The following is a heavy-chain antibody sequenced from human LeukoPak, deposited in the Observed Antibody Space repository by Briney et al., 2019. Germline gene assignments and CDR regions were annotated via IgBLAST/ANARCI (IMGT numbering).Heavy chain of an antibody. V-gene: IGHV3-30*02. CDR3: ANSWGHTVTTGREFDY. Sequence: PGGSLRLSCVASGFTFRGYGMHWVRQAPGKGLEWVAFIRYDGSNKYYADSVKGRFTISRDNSKNTLYLQMNSLRAEDTAVYYCANSWGHTVTTGREFDYWGQGTLVTVSS. J-gene: IGHJ4*02. D-gene: IGHD4-11*01. CDR2: IRYDGSNK. CDR1: GFTFRGYG.